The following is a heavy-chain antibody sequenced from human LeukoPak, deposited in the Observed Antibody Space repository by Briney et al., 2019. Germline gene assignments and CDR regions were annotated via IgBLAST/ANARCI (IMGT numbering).Heavy chain of an antibody. Sequence: PGGSLRLSCAASGLIFSDAWMGWVRQAPGKGLEWVGRIANKINSEGKDYAAPVRGRFSISRDDSENTLYLQMNGLQTEDTGVYYCTTEGQQMESSGFDLWGRGTPVTVSS. CDR1: GLIFSDAW. J-gene: IGHJ4*02. CDR2: IANKINSEGK. V-gene: IGHV3-15*04. CDR3: TTEGQQMESSGFDL. D-gene: IGHD6-13*01.